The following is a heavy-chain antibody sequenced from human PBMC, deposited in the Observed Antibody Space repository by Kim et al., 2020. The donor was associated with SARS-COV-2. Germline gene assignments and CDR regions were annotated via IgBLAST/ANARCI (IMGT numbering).Heavy chain of an antibody. D-gene: IGHD3-22*01. CDR3: AREGRITMIVVVSIDY. J-gene: IGHJ4*02. V-gene: IGHV3-30*01. Sequence: SVKGRFTISRDNSKNTLYLQRNGRRAEETAVYYCAREGRITMIVVVSIDYWGQGTLVTVSS.